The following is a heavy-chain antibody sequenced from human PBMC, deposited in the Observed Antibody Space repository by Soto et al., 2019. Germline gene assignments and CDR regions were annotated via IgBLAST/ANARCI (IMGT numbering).Heavy chain of an antibody. CDR1: GYSFSSHA. J-gene: IGHJ4*02. CDR2: IIPVFGTP. CDR3: ARGGALSTSWYWGDGLDS. Sequence: GASVKVSGKASGYSFSSHAITWVRQAPGQGLEWMGGIIPVFGTPSYAQKFQGRVTISADKSTNTSYLELRSLRSEDTAVYYCARGGALSTSWYWGDGLDSWGQGTQVTVSS. D-gene: IGHD6-13*01. V-gene: IGHV1-69*06.